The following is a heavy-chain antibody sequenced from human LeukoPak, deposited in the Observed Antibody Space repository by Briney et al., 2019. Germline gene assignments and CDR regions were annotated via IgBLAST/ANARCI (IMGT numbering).Heavy chain of an antibody. D-gene: IGHD3-16*01. V-gene: IGHV3-48*03. CDR3: PTVRLLGGRTDY. J-gene: IGHJ4*02. CDR2: ISSSGSTI. Sequence: PGGSLRLSCAASGLTFSSYEMDWVRQAPGKGLEWVSYISSSGSTIYYADSVKGRFTISRDNAKNSLYLQMNSLRDEDTAVNYCPTVRLLGGRTDYSGQGTLVIVSS. CDR1: GLTFSSYE.